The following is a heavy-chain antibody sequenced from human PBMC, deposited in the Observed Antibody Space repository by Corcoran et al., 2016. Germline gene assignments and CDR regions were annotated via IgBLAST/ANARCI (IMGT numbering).Heavy chain of an antibody. CDR1: GGSISSSSYY. J-gene: IGHJ4*02. V-gene: IGHV4-39*07. D-gene: IGHD1-26*01. Sequence: QLQLQESGPGLVKPSETLSLTCTVSGGSISSSSYYWGWIRQPPGKGLEWIGSIYYSGSTYYNPSLKSRVTISVDTSKNQFALKLSSVTAADTGVYYCARDGRGAVADYWGQGTLVTVSS. CDR3: ARDGRGAVADY. CDR2: IYYSGST.